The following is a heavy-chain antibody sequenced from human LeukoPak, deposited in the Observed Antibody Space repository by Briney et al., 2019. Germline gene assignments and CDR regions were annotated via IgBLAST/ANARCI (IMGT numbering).Heavy chain of an antibody. V-gene: IGHV1-69*13. D-gene: IGHD6-19*01. CDR3: ARVATIAVAGTVPDYFNF. Sequence: SVKVSCKASGGTFSSYAISWVRQAPGQGLEWMGGIIPIFGTANYAQKFQGRVTITADESTSTAYMELSSLRSEDTAVYYCARVATIAVAGTVPDYFNFWGQGTPVTVSS. J-gene: IGHJ4*02. CDR2: IIPIFGTA. CDR1: GGTFSSYA.